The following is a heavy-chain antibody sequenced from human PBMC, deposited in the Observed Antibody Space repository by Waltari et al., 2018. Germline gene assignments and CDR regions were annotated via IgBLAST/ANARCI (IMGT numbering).Heavy chain of an antibody. Sequence: QVQLVQSGAEVKKPGASVKVSCKGFGYTFTRCDINWVRQATGQGLEWMGWMNPISGNTGSAQKFQGRVTMTRNTSTSTAFMELSSLRSEDTAVYYCARVYYDSSGYLRFDYWGQGTLVTVSS. J-gene: IGHJ4*02. CDR1: GYTFTRCD. CDR2: MNPISGNT. V-gene: IGHV1-8*01. CDR3: ARVYYDSSGYLRFDY. D-gene: IGHD3-22*01.